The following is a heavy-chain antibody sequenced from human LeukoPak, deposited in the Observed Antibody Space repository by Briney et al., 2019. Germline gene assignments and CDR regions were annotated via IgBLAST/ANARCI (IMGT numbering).Heavy chain of an antibody. CDR2: IYYSGST. Sequence: SETLSLTCSVSGGSISSKNDYWGWIRQPPGKGLEWIGSIYYSGSTYNNPSLKSRVTISVDTSKNQFSLKLSSVTAADTAVYYCAGRYAYNWFDPWGQGTLVTVSS. J-gene: IGHJ5*02. V-gene: IGHV4-39*07. CDR3: AGRYAYNWFDP. D-gene: IGHD3-16*01. CDR1: GGSISSKNDY.